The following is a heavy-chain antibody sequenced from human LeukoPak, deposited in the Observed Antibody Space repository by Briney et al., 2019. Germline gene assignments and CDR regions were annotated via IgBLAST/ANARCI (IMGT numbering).Heavy chain of an antibody. J-gene: IGHJ5*02. CDR2: ISSSSSTI. V-gene: IGHV3-48*04. CDR3: ARGGYSSSWPSFNWFDP. D-gene: IGHD6-13*01. CDR1: GFTFSSYS. Sequence: GGSLRLSCAASGFTFSSYSMNWVRQAPGKGLEWVSYISSSSSTIYYADSVKGRFTISRDNAKNSLYLQMNSLRAEDTAVYYCARGGYSSSWPSFNWFDPWGQGTLVTVSS.